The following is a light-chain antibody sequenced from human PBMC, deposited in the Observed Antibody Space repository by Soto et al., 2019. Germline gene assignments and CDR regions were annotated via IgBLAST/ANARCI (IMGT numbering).Light chain of an antibody. V-gene: IGKV3D-20*02. CDR3: QQRSNWPQT. CDR2: GAS. Sequence: EIVLTQSPGTLSLSPVERANLSCSSSQSISSTYLAWYQQKPGQAPRLLMYGASSRATGIPDRFIGGGSGTDFTLTISSLEPEDFAVYYCQQRSNWPQTFGQGTKVDIK. J-gene: IGKJ1*01. CDR1: QSISSTY.